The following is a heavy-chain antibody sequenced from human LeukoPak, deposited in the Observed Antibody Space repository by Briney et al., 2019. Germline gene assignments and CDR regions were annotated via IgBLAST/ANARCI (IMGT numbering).Heavy chain of an antibody. J-gene: IGHJ4*02. D-gene: IGHD3-10*01. CDR2: INPNSGGT. CDR1: GYTFTGYY. CDR3: ASGSPSRADYFDY. V-gene: IGHV1-2*02. Sequence: ASVKVSCKASGYTFTGYYMHWVRQAPGQGLEWMGWINPNSGGTNYAQKFQGRVTITADKSTSTAYMELSSLRSEDTAVYYCASGSPSRADYFDYWGQGTLVTVSS.